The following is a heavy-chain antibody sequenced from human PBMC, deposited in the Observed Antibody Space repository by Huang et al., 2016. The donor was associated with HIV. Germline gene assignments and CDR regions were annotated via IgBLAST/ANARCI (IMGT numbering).Heavy chain of an antibody. Sequence: QLQLQESGTGLVKPSQNLSLTCTVFGGSVSSRNYYWAWIRQTPGKGLELIGSIYHSGTPYYNRSLKSRVSMIVDKSKNQFSLEVTSATAADSAIYYCARQGGDCTSISCYLSWFDPWGQGTLVTVSS. D-gene: IGHD2-2*01. J-gene: IGHJ5*02. V-gene: IGHV4-39*01. CDR2: IYHSGTP. CDR1: GGSVSSRNYY. CDR3: ARQGGDCTSISCYLSWFDP.